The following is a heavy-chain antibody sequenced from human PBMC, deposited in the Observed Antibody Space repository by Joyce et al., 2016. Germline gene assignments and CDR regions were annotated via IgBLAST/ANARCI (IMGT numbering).Heavy chain of an antibody. V-gene: IGHV3-21*02. CDR1: GFTFSTSS. Sequence: EVQLVESGGGLVKPGGSLRISCAASGFTFSTSSMSWFRRAPGKGLVWGSAISSDSTYIFYADSVKGRFTDSRDNAKNSLYPQMNSLRAEDTAVFFCARGGIVYDYSMDLWGQGTTVTVSS. D-gene: IGHD3-22*01. CDR3: ARGGIVYDYSMDL. CDR2: ISSDSTYI. J-gene: IGHJ6*02.